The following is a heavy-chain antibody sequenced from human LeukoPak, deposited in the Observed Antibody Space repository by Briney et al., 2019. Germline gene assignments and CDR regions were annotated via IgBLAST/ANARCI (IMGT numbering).Heavy chain of an antibody. CDR1: GFTFSSSS. Sequence: PGGSLRLSCGASGFTFSSSSMSWVRQAPGKGLEWVSYISATSGTIYYADSVRCRFTISRDNAKNSLYLQMNSLRDEDSAVYYCARGGYEFDSWGQGTLVTVSS. CDR2: ISATSGTI. D-gene: IGHD5-12*01. J-gene: IGHJ4*02. V-gene: IGHV3-48*02. CDR3: ARGGYEFDS.